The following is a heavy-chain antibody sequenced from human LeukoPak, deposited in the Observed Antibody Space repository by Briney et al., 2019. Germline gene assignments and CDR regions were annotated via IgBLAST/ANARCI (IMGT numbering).Heavy chain of an antibody. Sequence: GGSLRLSCAASGFTFSSYAIHWVRQAQGKGPEWVAVISYDGSNKYYADSVKGRFTISRDNSKNTLYLQMNSLRAEDTAVYYCAKDGSGYSSGWYFDYWGQGTLVTVSS. V-gene: IGHV3-30*04. J-gene: IGHJ4*02. CDR3: AKDGSGYSSGWYFDY. CDR2: ISYDGSNK. CDR1: GFTFSSYA. D-gene: IGHD6-19*01.